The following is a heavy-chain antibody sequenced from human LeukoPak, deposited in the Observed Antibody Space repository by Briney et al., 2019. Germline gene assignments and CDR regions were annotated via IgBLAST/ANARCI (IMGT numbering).Heavy chain of an antibody. CDR1: GGTFSSYA. Sequence: SVKVSCKASGGTFSSYAISWVRQAPEQGLEWMGGIIPIFGTANYAQKFQGRVTITADESTSTAYMELSSLRSEDTAVYCCARDPYIAVAGYPPPNWFDPWGQGTLVTVSS. V-gene: IGHV1-69*01. CDR3: ARDPYIAVAGYPPPNWFDP. D-gene: IGHD6-19*01. CDR2: IIPIFGTA. J-gene: IGHJ5*02.